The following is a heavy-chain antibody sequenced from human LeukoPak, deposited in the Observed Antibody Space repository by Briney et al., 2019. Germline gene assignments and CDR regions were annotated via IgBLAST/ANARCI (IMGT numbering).Heavy chain of an antibody. D-gene: IGHD3-22*01. J-gene: IGHJ4*02. V-gene: IGHV4-59*10. Sequence: PSETLSLTCAVYGGSFSGYYWSWIRQPAGKGLEWIGRIYTSGTTNYNPSLKSRVTISVDTSKNQFSLKLSSVTAADTAVYYCARWAYYYDSSGYFDYWGQGTLVTVSS. CDR1: GGSFSGYY. CDR2: IYTSGTT. CDR3: ARWAYYYDSSGYFDY.